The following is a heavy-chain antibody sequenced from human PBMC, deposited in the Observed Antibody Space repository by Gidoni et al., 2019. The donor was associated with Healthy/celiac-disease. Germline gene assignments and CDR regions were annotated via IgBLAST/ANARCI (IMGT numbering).Heavy chain of an antibody. CDR3: AGGYYKAPHYYYYYGMDV. CDR1: GGSISSSSYY. Sequence: QLQLQESGPGLVKPSETLSLTCTVSGGSISSSSYYWGWIRQPPGKGLEWIGSIYYSGSTYYNPSLKRRVTISVDTSKNQFSLKLSSVTAADTAVYYCAGGYYKAPHYYYYYGMDVWGQGTTVTVSS. D-gene: IGHD3-3*01. V-gene: IGHV4-39*01. CDR2: IYYSGST. J-gene: IGHJ6*02.